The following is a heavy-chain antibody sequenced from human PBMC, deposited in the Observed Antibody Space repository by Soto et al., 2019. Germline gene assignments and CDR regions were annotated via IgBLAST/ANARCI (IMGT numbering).Heavy chain of an antibody. CDR2: INSDGSST. Sequence: EVQLVESGRALVQPGGSLRLSCAASGFTFSSYWMHWVRQAPGKGLVWVSRINSDGSSTSYADSVKGRFTISRDNAKNTLNLQMNSLRAEDTAVYYCARTSLVVAAATREDYWGQGTLVTVSS. CDR3: ARTSLVVAAATREDY. V-gene: IGHV3-74*01. D-gene: IGHD2-15*01. J-gene: IGHJ4*02. CDR1: GFTFSSYW.